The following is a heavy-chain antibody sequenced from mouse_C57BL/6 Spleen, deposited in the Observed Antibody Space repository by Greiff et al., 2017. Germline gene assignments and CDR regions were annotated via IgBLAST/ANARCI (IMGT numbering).Heavy chain of an antibody. Sequence: QVQLQQPGAELVRPGSSVKLSCKASGYTFTSYWMHWVKQRPIQGLEWIGNIDPSDSETHYNQKFKDKATLTVDKSSSTAYMQLSSLTSEDSAVYYCARYYGSRHWYFDVWGTGTTVTVSS. V-gene: IGHV1-52*01. D-gene: IGHD1-1*01. CDR3: ARYYGSRHWYFDV. CDR2: IDPSDSET. J-gene: IGHJ1*03. CDR1: GYTFTSYW.